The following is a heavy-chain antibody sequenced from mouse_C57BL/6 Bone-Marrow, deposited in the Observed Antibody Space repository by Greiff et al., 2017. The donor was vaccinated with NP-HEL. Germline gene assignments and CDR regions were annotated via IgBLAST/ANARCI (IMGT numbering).Heavy chain of an antibody. CDR2: ISSGGSYT. V-gene: IGHV5-6*01. CDR3: AGDSYGSYYYAMDY. Sequence: EVQLVESGGDLVKPGGSLKLSCAASGFTFSSYGMSWVRQTPDKRLEWVATISSGGSYTYYPDSVKGRFTISRDNAKNTLYLQMSSLKSEDTSMCDCAGDSYGSYYYAMDYWGQGTSVTVSS. D-gene: IGHD1-1*01. J-gene: IGHJ4*01. CDR1: GFTFSSYG.